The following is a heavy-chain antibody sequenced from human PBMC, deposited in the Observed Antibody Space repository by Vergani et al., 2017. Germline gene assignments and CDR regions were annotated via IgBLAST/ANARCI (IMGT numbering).Heavy chain of an antibody. D-gene: IGHD5-12*01. CDR1: GITFWKFG. CDR3: TKGSVYYHDSAGHGYDPYTGFDL. V-gene: IGHV3-9*01. CDR2: ISWNSGAV. Sequence: EVDLVESGGGLAQPGGSLRPSCEASGITFWKFGMHWVRQGPGKGLEWVSGISWNSGAVDYADSVRGRFTISRDNAKNSLLLEMNSLRFEDTAVYFCTKGSVYYHDSAGHGYDPYTGFDLWGQGTLVTVSS. J-gene: IGHJ3*01.